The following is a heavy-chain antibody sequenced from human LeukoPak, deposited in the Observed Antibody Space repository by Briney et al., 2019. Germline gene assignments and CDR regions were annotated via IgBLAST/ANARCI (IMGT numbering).Heavy chain of an antibody. CDR2: ITTDGSST. Sequence: GGSLRLSCAASGFTFTNFWMHWVRQAPGKGLEWVSRITTDGSSTRYADSVKGRFTISRDNAKNTVYLQMNSLRAEDTTMYYCASLTSTSPEDYWGQGTLVTVS. V-gene: IGHV3-74*01. CDR3: ASLTSTSPEDY. J-gene: IGHJ4*02. CDR1: GFTFTNFW. D-gene: IGHD2-2*01.